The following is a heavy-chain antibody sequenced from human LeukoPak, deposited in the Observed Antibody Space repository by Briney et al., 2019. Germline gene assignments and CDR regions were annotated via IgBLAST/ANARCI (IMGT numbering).Heavy chain of an antibody. CDR1: GFTFTNYA. CDR2: ITGSDGSS. D-gene: IGHD3-9*01. J-gene: IGHJ4*02. CDR3: AKWGDYDILTGYYVPDY. Sequence: GGSLRLSCVASGFTFTNYAMSWVRQAPGKGLEWVSAITGSDGSSYYADSVKGRFTISRDNSKDTLYLQVNSLRAEDTAVYYCAKWGDYDILTGYYVPDYWGQGTLVTVSS. V-gene: IGHV3-23*01.